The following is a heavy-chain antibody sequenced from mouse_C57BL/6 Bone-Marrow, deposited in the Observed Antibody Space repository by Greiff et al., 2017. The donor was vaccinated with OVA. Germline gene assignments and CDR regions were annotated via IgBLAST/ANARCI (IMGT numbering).Heavy chain of an antibody. Sequence: QVHVKQPGAELVKPGASVKMSSKASGYTFTSYWITWVKQRPGQGLEWIGDIYRGSGSTNYNEKFKSKATLTVDTSSSTAYMQLSSLTSEDSAVYYCARPSSGTLYAMDYWGQGTSVTVSS. CDR3: ARPSSGTLYAMDY. J-gene: IGHJ4*01. CDR2: IYRGSGST. CDR1: GYTFTSYW. V-gene: IGHV1-55*01. D-gene: IGHD4-1*01.